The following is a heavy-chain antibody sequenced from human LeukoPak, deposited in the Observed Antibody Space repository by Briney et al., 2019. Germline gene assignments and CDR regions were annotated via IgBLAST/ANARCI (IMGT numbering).Heavy chain of an antibody. D-gene: IGHD2-15*01. V-gene: IGHV3-7*01. CDR3: ARESVAATDY. CDR1: GFTFSSYW. CDR2: IKQDGSEK. J-gene: IGHJ4*02. Sequence: PGGSLRLSCAAPGFTFSSYWMSWVRQAPGKGLEWVANIKQDGSEKYYVDSVKGRFTISRDNAKNSLYLQMNSLRAEDTAVYYCARESVAATDYWGQGTLVTVSS.